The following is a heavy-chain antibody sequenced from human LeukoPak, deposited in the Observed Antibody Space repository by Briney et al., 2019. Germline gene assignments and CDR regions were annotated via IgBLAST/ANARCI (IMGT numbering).Heavy chain of an antibody. V-gene: IGHV1-69*04. CDR2: IIPILGIA. Sequence: SVKVSCKASGGTFSSYAISWVRQAPRQGLEWMGRIIPILGIANYAQKFQGRVTITADKSTSTAYMELSSLRSEDTAVYYCARPQYSYGSYFDYWGQGTLVTVSS. CDR3: ARPQYSYGSYFDY. J-gene: IGHJ4*02. D-gene: IGHD5-18*01. CDR1: GGTFSSYA.